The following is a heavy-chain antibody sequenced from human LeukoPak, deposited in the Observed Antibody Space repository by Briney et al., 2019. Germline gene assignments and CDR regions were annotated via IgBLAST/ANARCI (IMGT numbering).Heavy chain of an antibody. CDR2: LHTDSGGT. Sequence: ASVKVSCKASGYTFSDYYIHWVRQAPGQGLEWMGWLHTDSGGTNYGRQFQGRISMTRETPISTAYMELSSLWSDDMAVYYCARGAPLNCDGYNCYLFYFDYWGQGSLATVSS. CDR1: GYTFSDYY. CDR3: ARGAPLNCDGYNCYLFYFDY. J-gene: IGHJ4*02. V-gene: IGHV1-2*02. D-gene: IGHD2-15*01.